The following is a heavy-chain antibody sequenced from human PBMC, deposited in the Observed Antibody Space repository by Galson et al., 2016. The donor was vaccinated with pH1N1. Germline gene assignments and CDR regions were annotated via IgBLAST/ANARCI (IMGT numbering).Heavy chain of an antibody. Sequence: SLRLSCAASGFTFATYGMSWVRQAPGKGLEWVGLISGRDGSTEYRDSVKGRFTISRDNSKNTWYLQMNILRAEDTAIYYCAKDNLRDDFWGNYQYGLEVWGQGTTVTVSS. CDR1: GFTFATYG. D-gene: IGHD3-3*01. CDR2: ISGRDGST. CDR3: AKDNLRDDFWGNYQYGLEV. J-gene: IGHJ6*02. V-gene: IGHV3-23*01.